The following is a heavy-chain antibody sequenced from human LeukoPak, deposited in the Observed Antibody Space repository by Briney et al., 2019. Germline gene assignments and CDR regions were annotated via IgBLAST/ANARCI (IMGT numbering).Heavy chain of an antibody. CDR2: IGSSSSYI. D-gene: IGHD6-19*01. CDR3: ARASIAVAGKSYNWFDP. J-gene: IGHJ5*02. Sequence: PGGSLRLSCAASGFTFSSYSMNWVRQAPGKGLEWVSSIGSSSSYIYYADSMKGRFTISRDNAKNSLYLQMNSLRAEDTAVYYCARASIAVAGKSYNWFDPWGQGTLVTVSS. V-gene: IGHV3-21*01. CDR1: GFTFSSYS.